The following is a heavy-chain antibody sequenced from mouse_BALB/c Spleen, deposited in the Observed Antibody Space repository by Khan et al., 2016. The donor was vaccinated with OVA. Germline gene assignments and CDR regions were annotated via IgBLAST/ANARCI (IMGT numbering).Heavy chain of an antibody. V-gene: IGHV14-3*02. J-gene: IGHJ3*01. Sequence: VQLQQSRAEFLKPGASVKLSCTSSGFNIKDTYMHWVKQRPEQGLEWIGRIDPANGDTKYDPTFQDKATITADTSSNPAYLQLSSLTTGDTAVYYFATLYGNPFAYWGQGTLVTVSA. CDR3: ATLYGNPFAY. CDR2: IDPANGDT. D-gene: IGHD2-1*01. CDR1: GFNIKDTY.